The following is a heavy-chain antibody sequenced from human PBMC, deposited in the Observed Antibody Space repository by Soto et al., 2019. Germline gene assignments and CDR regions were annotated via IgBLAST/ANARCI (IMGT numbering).Heavy chain of an antibody. CDR3: ARLEQGYYYYGMDV. J-gene: IGHJ6*02. CDR2: ISSSSSTI. V-gene: IGHV3-48*02. CDR1: GFTFSSYS. Sequence: GGSLRLSCAASGFTFSSYSMNWVRQAPGKGLEWVSYISSSSSTIYYADSVKGRFTISRDNAKNSLYLQMNSLRDEDTAVYYCARLEQGYYYYGMDVWGQGTTVTVS. D-gene: IGHD1-1*01.